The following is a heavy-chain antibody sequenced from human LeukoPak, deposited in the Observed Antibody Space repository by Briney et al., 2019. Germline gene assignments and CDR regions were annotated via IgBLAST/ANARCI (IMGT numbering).Heavy chain of an antibody. CDR2: ISGSGGST. J-gene: IGHJ4*02. CDR3: AKDHIVVVPAAPHFDY. Sequence: GGSLRLSCAASGFTFSSYAMSWVRQAPGKGLEWVSAISGSGGSTYYADSVKGRFTISRDNSKNTLYLQMNSLRAEDTAVYYCAKDHIVVVPAAPHFDYWGQGTLVTVSS. D-gene: IGHD2-2*01. V-gene: IGHV3-23*01. CDR1: GFTFSSYA.